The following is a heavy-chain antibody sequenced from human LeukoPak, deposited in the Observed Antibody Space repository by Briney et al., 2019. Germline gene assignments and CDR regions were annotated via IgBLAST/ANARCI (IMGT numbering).Heavy chain of an antibody. CDR2: IYYSGST. CDR3: ARVRYSYGSDYFDY. V-gene: IGHV4-59*01. J-gene: IGHJ4*02. Sequence: SETLSLTCTVSGGSISSYYWSWIRQPPGKGLEWIGYIYYSGSTSYNPSLKSRVTISVDTSKNQFSLKLSSVTAADTAVYYCARVRYSYGSDYFDYWGQGTLVTVSS. CDR1: GGSISSYY. D-gene: IGHD5-18*01.